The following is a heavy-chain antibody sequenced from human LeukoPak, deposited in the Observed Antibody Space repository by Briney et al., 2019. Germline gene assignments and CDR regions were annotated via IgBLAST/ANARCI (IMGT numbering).Heavy chain of an antibody. CDR1: GFTFSSYA. V-gene: IGHV3-23*01. CDR3: ARDGAYYGGAFDI. CDR2: ISGSGGST. J-gene: IGHJ3*02. D-gene: IGHD4-23*01. Sequence: GGSLRLSCAASGFTFSSYAMSWVRQAPGKGLEWVSAISGSGGSTYYADSVKGRFTISRDNAKNSLYLQMNSLRDEDTAVYYCARDGAYYGGAFDIWGQGTMVTVSS.